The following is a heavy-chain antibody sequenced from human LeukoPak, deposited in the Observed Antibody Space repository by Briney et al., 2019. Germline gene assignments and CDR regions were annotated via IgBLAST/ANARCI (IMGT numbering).Heavy chain of an antibody. CDR1: GYTFTGYY. D-gene: IGHD2-2*01. Sequence: GASVKVSCKASGYTFTGYYMHWVRQAPGQGLEWMGWINPNSGGTNYAQKFQGRVTMTRDTSISTAYMELSRLRSDDTAVYCCASTVVPAATYFDYWGQGTLVTVSS. J-gene: IGHJ4*02. V-gene: IGHV1-2*02. CDR2: INPNSGGT. CDR3: ASTVVPAATYFDY.